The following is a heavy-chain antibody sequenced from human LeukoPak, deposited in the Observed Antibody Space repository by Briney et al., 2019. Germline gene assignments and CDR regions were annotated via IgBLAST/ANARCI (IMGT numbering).Heavy chain of an antibody. J-gene: IGHJ4*02. Sequence: VASVKVSCKASGYTFTDYAIQWVRQAPGQGLEWMAWIDCGNGHTKYLQKFQGRVTLTRDTAATTAYMELSSLRSEDTAIYYCARGLWNRGGWYYLDSWGQGTLVTVSS. D-gene: IGHD6-19*01. CDR3: ARGLWNRGGWYYLDS. CDR1: GYTFTDYA. V-gene: IGHV1-3*01. CDR2: IDCGNGHT.